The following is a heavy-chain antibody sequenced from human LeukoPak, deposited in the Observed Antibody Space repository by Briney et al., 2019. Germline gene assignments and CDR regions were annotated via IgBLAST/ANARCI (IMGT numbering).Heavy chain of an antibody. CDR3: ARQYYFGNTGYLNWFDP. V-gene: IGHV4-39*01. CDR1: GGSIRSNYY. D-gene: IGHD3-22*01. Sequence: KPSETLSLICTVSGGSIRSNYYWGWIRQPPGKGLEWIGSIFYSGNTYHNASLKSRVTISVDTSKNQYSLKLTSLTAADTAVYYCARQYYFGNTGYLNWFDPWGQGTLVTVSS. CDR2: IFYSGNT. J-gene: IGHJ5*02.